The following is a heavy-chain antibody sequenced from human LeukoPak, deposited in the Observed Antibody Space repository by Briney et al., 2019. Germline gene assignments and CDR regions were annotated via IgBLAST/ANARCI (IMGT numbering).Heavy chain of an antibody. CDR2: ISGSGGST. D-gene: IGHD2-8*01. Sequence: GGSLRLSCAASGFAFNTYMMSWVRQAPGKGLEWVSAISGSGGSTYYADSVKGRFTISRDNSKNTLYLQMNSLRAEDTAVYYCAKGRDCTNGVCYTVEFDYWGQGTLVTVSS. CDR1: GFAFNTYM. J-gene: IGHJ4*02. CDR3: AKGRDCTNGVCYTVEFDY. V-gene: IGHV3-23*01.